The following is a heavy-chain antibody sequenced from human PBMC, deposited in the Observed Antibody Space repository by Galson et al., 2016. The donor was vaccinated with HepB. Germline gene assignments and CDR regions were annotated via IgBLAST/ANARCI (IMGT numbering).Heavy chain of an antibody. J-gene: IGHJ3*01. CDR3: VRQDTNYYDVLTGYSTAQGGAFDV. V-gene: IGHV5-51*01. CDR2: IYPGDSDT. Sequence: QSGAEVKKPGESLKITCKSSGYSFSTYWIGWVRQMSGKGLDWMGVIYPGDSDTQYRPSFQGQFTISADQSLSTAYLQWSSLKASDTAIYYCVRQDTNYYDVLTGYSTAQGGAFDVWGQGTVVSVSS. CDR1: GYSFSTYW. D-gene: IGHD3-9*01.